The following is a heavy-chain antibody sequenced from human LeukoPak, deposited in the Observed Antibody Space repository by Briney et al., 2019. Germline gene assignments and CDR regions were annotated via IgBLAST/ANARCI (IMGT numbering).Heavy chain of an antibody. Sequence: GGSLRLSCAASGFTFSSYAMHWVRQAPGKGLEWVAVISYDGSNKYYADSVKGRFTISRDNSKNTLYLQMNSLRAEDTAVYYCATDHRNLDAFDIWGQGTTVTVSS. CDR2: ISYDGSNK. D-gene: IGHD1-14*01. V-gene: IGHV3-30*04. J-gene: IGHJ3*02. CDR3: ATDHRNLDAFDI. CDR1: GFTFSSYA.